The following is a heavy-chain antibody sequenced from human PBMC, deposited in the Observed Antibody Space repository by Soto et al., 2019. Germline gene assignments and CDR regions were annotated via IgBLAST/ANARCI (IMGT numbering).Heavy chain of an antibody. J-gene: IGHJ5*02. CDR1: GYTFTSYG. CDR3: ARDCSSTSCYIGWFDP. V-gene: IGHV1-18*01. CDR2: ISAYNGNT. D-gene: IGHD2-2*02. Sequence: ASVKVSWKASGYTFTSYGISWVRQAPGLGLEWMGWISAYNGNTNYAQKLQGRVTMTTDTSTSTAYMELRSLRSDDTAVYYCARDCSSTSCYIGWFDPWGQGTLVTVSS.